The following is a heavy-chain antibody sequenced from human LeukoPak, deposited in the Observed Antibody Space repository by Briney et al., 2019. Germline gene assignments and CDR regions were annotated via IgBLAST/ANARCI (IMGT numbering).Heavy chain of an antibody. CDR3: ARVNSAWYGALDY. CDR2: INHSGST. Sequence: SETLSLTCAVYGGSFSGYYWSWIRQPPGKGLEWIGEINHSGSTNYNPSLKSRVTISVDTSKNQFSLKLSSVTAADTAVYYCARVNSAWYGALDYWGQGTMVTVSS. CDR1: GGSFSGYY. D-gene: IGHD6-19*01. V-gene: IGHV4-34*01. J-gene: IGHJ4*02.